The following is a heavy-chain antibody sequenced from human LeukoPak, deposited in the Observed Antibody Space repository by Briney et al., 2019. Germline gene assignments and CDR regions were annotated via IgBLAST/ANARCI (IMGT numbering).Heavy chain of an antibody. Sequence: PSETPSLTCTISGYSITSGYYWGWIRQPPGKGLECIGSVYHSGDTYYNPSLKSRVTISVDTSENQFSLKLTSVTAADTALYFCARHSRRCSSTTCYTGAFDIWGPGTVVTVSS. CDR2: VYHSGDT. V-gene: IGHV4-38-2*02. J-gene: IGHJ3*02. CDR1: GYSITSGYY. CDR3: ARHSRRCSSTTCYTGAFDI. D-gene: IGHD2-2*02.